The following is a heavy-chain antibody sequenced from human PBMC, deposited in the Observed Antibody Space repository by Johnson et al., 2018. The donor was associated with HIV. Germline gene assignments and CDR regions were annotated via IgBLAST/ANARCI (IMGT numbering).Heavy chain of an antibody. J-gene: IGHJ3*02. V-gene: IGHV3-30*04. Sequence: QVQLVESGGGLIQPGGSLRLSCAASGFTFSSYAMHWVRQAPGKGLEWVAVISYDGSNKYYADSVKGRFTISRDNAKNSLYLAMNSLRVEDTAVYYCARDGRWGSRDAFDIWGQGTMVTVSS. CDR1: GFTFSSYA. CDR2: ISYDGSNK. D-gene: IGHD7-27*01. CDR3: ARDGRWGSRDAFDI.